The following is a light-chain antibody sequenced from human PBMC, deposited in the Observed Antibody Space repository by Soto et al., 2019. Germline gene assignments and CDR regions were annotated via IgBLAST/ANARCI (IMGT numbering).Light chain of an antibody. CDR2: TAS. CDR1: RNIGDR. V-gene: IGKV1-12*01. Sequence: DIQMTQSPSSVSASVGDRVTITCRASRNIGDRLAWFRHKPGKAPQLLIQTASTLQSGVPSRFSGSGSGTDFTLTIRSLQPEDFATYYCQQANSFPRTFGGGTKVDIK. J-gene: IGKJ4*01. CDR3: QQANSFPRT.